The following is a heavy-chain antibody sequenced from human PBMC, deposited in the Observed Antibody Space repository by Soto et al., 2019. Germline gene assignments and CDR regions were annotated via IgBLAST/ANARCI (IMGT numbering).Heavy chain of an antibody. V-gene: IGHV3-66*01. J-gene: IGHJ4*02. CDR2: IYSGGDT. D-gene: IGHD1-26*01. CDR1: GFAVSGNY. Sequence: EAHLVGSGGGLVQPGGSLRLSCAASGFAVSGNYLSWVRQAPGKGLEWVSLIYSGGDTDYADSVRGRFTISRDNSKNTLYLQMNSLNAEDTAVYYCATRTTTAPYWGQGALVNVSS. CDR3: ATRTTTAPY.